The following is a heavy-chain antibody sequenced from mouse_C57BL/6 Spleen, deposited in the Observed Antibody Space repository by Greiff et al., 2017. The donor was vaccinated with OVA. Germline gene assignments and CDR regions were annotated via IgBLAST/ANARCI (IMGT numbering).Heavy chain of an antibody. CDR1: GFTFSDYG. J-gene: IGHJ4*01. D-gene: IGHD2-1*01. Sequence: EVMLVESGGGLVKPGGSLKLSCAASGFTFSDYGMHWVRQAPEKGLEWVAYISSGSSTIYYADTVKGRFTISRDNAKNTLFLQMTSLRSEDTAMYYCANGNYNYYAMDYWGQGTSVTGSS. V-gene: IGHV5-17*01. CDR3: ANGNYNYYAMDY. CDR2: ISSGSSTI.